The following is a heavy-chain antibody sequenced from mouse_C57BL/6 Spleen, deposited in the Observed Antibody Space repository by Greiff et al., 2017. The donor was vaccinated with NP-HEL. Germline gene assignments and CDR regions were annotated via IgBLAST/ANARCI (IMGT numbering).Heavy chain of an antibody. V-gene: IGHV1-53*01. Sequence: QVQLQQPGTELVKPGASVKLSCKASGYTFTSYWMHWVKQRPGQGLEWIGDINPSNGGTNYNEKFKSKATLTVDKSSSTAYMQLSSLTSEDSAVYYCAREGTGTYWYFDCWGTGTTVTVSS. CDR2: INPSNGGT. J-gene: IGHJ1*03. CDR1: GYTFTSYW. D-gene: IGHD4-1*01. CDR3: AREGTGTYWYFDC.